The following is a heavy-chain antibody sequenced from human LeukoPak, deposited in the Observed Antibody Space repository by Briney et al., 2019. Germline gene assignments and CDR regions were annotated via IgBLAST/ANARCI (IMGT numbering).Heavy chain of an antibody. CDR2: VFYSGST. Sequence: SETLSLTCTVSGGSISSYYWSWIRQPPGKGLEWIGYVFYSGSTNYSPSLKSRVTISVDTSKNQFTLKLSSVTPADTAVYYCARDGGRFSFGFGYWGQGTLVTVSS. J-gene: IGHJ4*02. CDR1: GGSISSYY. CDR3: ARDGGRFSFGFGY. V-gene: IGHV4-59*01. D-gene: IGHD5-18*01.